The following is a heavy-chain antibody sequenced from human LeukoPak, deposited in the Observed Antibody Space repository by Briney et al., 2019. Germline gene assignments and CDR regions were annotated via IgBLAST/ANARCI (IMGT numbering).Heavy chain of an antibody. CDR1: GGSISSYY. Sequence: SETLSLTCTVSGGSISSYYWSWIRQPPGKGLEWIGYIYYSGSTNYNPSLKSRVTMSVDTSKNQFSLKLSSVTAADTAVYYCARAYSNYYGMDVWGQGTTVTVSS. CDR3: ARAYSNYYGMDV. V-gene: IGHV4-59*01. CDR2: IYYSGST. J-gene: IGHJ6*02. D-gene: IGHD2-21*01.